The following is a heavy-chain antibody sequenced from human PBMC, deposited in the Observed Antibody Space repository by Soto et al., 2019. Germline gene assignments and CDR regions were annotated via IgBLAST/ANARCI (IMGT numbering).Heavy chain of an antibody. CDR3: ARDKGVATPGTGPKVNWFDP. D-gene: IGHD6-13*01. CDR1: GGTFSNDI. CDR2: IIPLLDTT. Sequence: SVKVSCKTSGGTFSNDIITWVRQAPGQGLEWMGRIIPLLDTTNYAQNFQGRVTITRDTSASTAYMELSSLRSEDTAVYYCARDKGVATPGTGPKVNWFDPWGQGTLVTVSS. V-gene: IGHV1-69*08. J-gene: IGHJ5*02.